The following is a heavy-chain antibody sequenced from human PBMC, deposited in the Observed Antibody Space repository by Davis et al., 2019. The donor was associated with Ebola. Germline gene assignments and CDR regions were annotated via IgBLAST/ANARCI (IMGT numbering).Heavy chain of an antibody. J-gene: IGHJ4*02. Sequence: PGGSLRLSCTGSGFTFGDCGVSWFRQASGKGLEWVAFIRSRTYGGPPEYAASVGGRFTVSRDDSKSIAYLQMNSLRTEDTAVYYCTISLTYDFITAYWGQGTLVTVSS. V-gene: IGHV3-49*03. D-gene: IGHD3-3*01. CDR3: TISLTYDFITAY. CDR1: GFTFGDCG. CDR2: IRSRTYGGPP.